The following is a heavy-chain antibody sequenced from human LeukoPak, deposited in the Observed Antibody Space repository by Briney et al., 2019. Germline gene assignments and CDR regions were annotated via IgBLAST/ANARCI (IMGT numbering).Heavy chain of an antibody. CDR2: IYTSGST. CDR1: GGSISSGSYY. J-gene: IGHJ4*02. V-gene: IGHV4-61*02. Sequence: SQTLSLTCTVSGGSISSGSYYWSWIRQPAGKGLEWIGRIYTSGSTNYNPSLKSRVTISVDTSKNQFSLKLSSVTAADTAVYYCARDSDYYDSSGYYGRFFDYWGQGTLVTVSS. D-gene: IGHD3-22*01. CDR3: ARDSDYYDSSGYYGRFFDY.